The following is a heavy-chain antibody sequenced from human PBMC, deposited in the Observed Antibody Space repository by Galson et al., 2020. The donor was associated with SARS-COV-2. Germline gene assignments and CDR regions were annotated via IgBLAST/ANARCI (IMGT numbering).Heavy chain of an antibody. Sequence: ASVKVSCKVSGYTLTELSMHWVRQAPGKGLEWMGGFDPEDGETIYAQKFQGRVTMTEDTSTDTAYMELSSLRSEDTAVYYCATSSAYCGGDCSSIWFDPWGQGTLVTVSS. CDR3: ATSSAYCGGDCSSIWFDP. CDR2: FDPEDGET. CDR1: GYTLTELS. V-gene: IGHV1-24*01. J-gene: IGHJ5*02. D-gene: IGHD2-21*01.